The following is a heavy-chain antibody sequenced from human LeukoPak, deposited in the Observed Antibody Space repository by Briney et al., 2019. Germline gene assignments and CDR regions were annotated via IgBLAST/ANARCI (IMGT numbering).Heavy chain of an antibody. Sequence: GGSLRLSCAASGFTFSSYAMHWVRQAPGKGLEWVANIERDGSEKYYVDSVKGRFIISRDNAKKSLYLQMNSLRAEDTAVYYCARGTSWSPLDFDYWGQGTLVTVSS. V-gene: IGHV3-7*01. J-gene: IGHJ4*02. CDR2: IERDGSEK. D-gene: IGHD2-15*01. CDR3: ARGTSWSPLDFDY. CDR1: GFTFSSYA.